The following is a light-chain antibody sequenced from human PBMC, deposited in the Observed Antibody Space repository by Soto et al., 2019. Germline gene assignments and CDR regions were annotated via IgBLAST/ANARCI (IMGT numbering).Light chain of an antibody. V-gene: IGKV3-15*01. J-gene: IGKJ1*01. Sequence: EIVMTQSPATLSVSPGERATLSCRASQSVSSNLAWYQQKPGQAPRLLIYGASTRATGIPARFSGSGSGTAFTLTISSLHSEDFAGYYWQQYNNWGTFGQGTKVEIK. CDR1: QSVSSN. CDR3: QQYNNWGT. CDR2: GAS.